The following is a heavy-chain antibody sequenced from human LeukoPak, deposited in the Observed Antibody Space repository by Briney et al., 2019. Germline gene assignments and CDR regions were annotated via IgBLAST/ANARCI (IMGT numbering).Heavy chain of an antibody. CDR2: TRYRSTWNT. J-gene: IGHJ4*02. Sequence: SQTLSLTCALSVDSVSSKSVSWSWLRQSPSRGLEYLGRTRYRSTWNTFYSLSVEGRITINAHTSRNEVSLRLSSVTPEDTALYYCVRDFNWAFDYWGQGTLVTVSS. V-gene: IGHV6-1*01. D-gene: IGHD3-16*01. CDR1: VDSVSSKSVS. CDR3: VRDFNWAFDY.